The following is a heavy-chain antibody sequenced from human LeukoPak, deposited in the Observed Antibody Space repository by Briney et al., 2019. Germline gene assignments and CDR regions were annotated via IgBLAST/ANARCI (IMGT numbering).Heavy chain of an antibody. D-gene: IGHD3-10*01. CDR2: ISSSGSTI. V-gene: IGHV3-48*03. Sequence: GGSLRLSCAASGFTFSSYEMNWVRQAPGKGLEWVSYISSSGSTIYYADSVKGRFTISRDNAKNSLYLQMNSLRAEDTAVYYCARDRLWFGELTYSGMDVWGQGTAVTVSS. J-gene: IGHJ6*02. CDR1: GFTFSSYE. CDR3: ARDRLWFGELTYSGMDV.